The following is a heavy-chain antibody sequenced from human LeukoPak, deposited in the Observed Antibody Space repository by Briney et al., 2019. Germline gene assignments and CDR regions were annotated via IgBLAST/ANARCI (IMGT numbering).Heavy chain of an antibody. D-gene: IGHD3-10*01. CDR3: ARRSITMVRGGIDY. J-gene: IGHJ4*02. V-gene: IGHV4-30-2*03. CDR1: GGSISSGGYS. CDR2: IYYSGST. Sequence: PSETLSLTCAVSGGSISSGGYSWSWIRQPPGKGLEWIGYIYYSGSTYYNPSLKSRVTISVDTSKNQFSLKLGSVTAADTAVYYCARRSITMVRGGIDYWGQGTLVTVSS.